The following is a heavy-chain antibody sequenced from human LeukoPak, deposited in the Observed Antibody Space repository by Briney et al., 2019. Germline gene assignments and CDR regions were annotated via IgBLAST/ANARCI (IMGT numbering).Heavy chain of an antibody. V-gene: IGHV1-46*01. CDR1: GYTFTSYY. CDR2: INPSGGST. D-gene: IGHD2-15*01. CDR3: EVVVVAATKYYFDY. J-gene: IGHJ4*02. Sequence: ASVTVSCKASGYTFTSYYMHWVRQAPGQGLEWMGIINPSGGSTSYAQKFQGRVTMTRDTSTSTVYMELSSLRSEDTAVYYCEVVVVAATKYYFDYWGQGTLVTVSS.